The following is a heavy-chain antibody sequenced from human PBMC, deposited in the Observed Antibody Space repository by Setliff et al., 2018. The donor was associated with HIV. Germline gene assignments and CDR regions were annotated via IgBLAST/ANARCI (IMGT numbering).Heavy chain of an antibody. CDR2: ISTSSATI. V-gene: IGHV3-11*04. Sequence: PGGSLRLSCVASGFTFSDYYMIWIRQAPGQGLEWVSYISTSSATIYYADSVKGRFTISRDNAKNSLYLQMNSLRAEDTAVYYCARDLGTGAFDIWGQGTMVTVSS. CDR1: GFTFSDYY. J-gene: IGHJ3*02. CDR3: ARDLGTGAFDI.